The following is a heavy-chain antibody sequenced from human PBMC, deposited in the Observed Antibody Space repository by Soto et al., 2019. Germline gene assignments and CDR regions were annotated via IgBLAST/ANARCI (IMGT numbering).Heavy chain of an antibody. Sequence: ASVKVSCKASGYTFTSYGISWVRQAPGQGLEWMGWISAYNGNTNYAQKLQGRVTMTTDTSTSTAYMELRSLRSDDTAVYYCARGLRITGELLSCPDYWGQGTLVTVSS. CDR1: GYTFTSYG. D-gene: IGHD1-26*01. V-gene: IGHV1-18*01. CDR2: ISAYNGNT. CDR3: ARGLRITGELLSCPDY. J-gene: IGHJ4*02.